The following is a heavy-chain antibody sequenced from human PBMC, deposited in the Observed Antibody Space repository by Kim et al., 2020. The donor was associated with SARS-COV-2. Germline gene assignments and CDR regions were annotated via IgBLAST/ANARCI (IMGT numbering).Heavy chain of an antibody. J-gene: IGHJ6*02. CDR2: IWYDGSNK. CDR3: ARDQCYYDSSGYYYCTFYGMDV. D-gene: IGHD3-22*01. V-gene: IGHV3-33*01. Sequence: GGSLRLSCAASGFTFSSYGMHWVRQAPGKGLEWVAVIWYDGSNKYYADSVKGRFTISRDNSKNTLYLQMNSLRAEDTAVYYCARDQCYYDSSGYYYCTFYGMDVWGQGPTVTVSS. CDR1: GFTFSSYG.